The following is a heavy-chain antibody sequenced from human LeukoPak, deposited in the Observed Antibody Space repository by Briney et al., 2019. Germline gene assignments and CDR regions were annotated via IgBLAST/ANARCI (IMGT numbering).Heavy chain of an antibody. Sequence: SETLSLTCTVSGGSISSSSYYWGWIRQPPGKGLEWIGSIYYSGSTYYNPSLKSRVTISVDTSKNQFSLKLSSVTAADTAVYYCARHDSRWFGELWYYYYYMDVWGKGTTVTISS. J-gene: IGHJ6*03. CDR3: ARHDSRWFGELWYYYYYMDV. CDR2: IYYSGST. CDR1: GGSISSSSYY. D-gene: IGHD3-10*01. V-gene: IGHV4-39*01.